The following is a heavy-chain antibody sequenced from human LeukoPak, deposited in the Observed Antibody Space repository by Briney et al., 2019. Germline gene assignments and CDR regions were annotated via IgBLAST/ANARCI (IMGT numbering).Heavy chain of an antibody. CDR3: ARGSNFYDSSSYYHPFDY. D-gene: IGHD3-22*01. CDR2: VSSFGDGT. V-gene: IGHV3-23*01. J-gene: IGHJ4*02. Sequence: GSLRLSCAASGFTFSGFAMSWVRQAPGKGLEWVSSVSSFGDGTFYADSVRGRFTISRDNSKNTLYLQMNSLRAEDTAVYYCARGSNFYDSSSYYHPFDYWGQGTLVTVSS. CDR1: GFTFSGFA.